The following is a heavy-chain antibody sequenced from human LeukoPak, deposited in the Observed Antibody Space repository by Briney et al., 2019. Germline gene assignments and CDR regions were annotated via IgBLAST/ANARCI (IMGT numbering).Heavy chain of an antibody. CDR1: GDSISSSSW. Sequence: PSETLSLTCAVSGDSISSSSWWNWVRQPPGKGLEWIGEIFHSGSTNYNPSLKSRVTISVDKSKNQFSLRLTSVTAADTAVYYCARDPPLSAFDIWSQGTMVTVSS. J-gene: IGHJ3*02. D-gene: IGHD2/OR15-2a*01. V-gene: IGHV4-4*02. CDR2: IFHSGST. CDR3: ARDPPLSAFDI.